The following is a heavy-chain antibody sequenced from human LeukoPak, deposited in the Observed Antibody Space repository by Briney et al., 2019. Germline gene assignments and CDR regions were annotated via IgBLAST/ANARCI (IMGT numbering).Heavy chain of an antibody. D-gene: IGHD4-11*01. CDR3: ARRKHSNYGRTGWFDP. V-gene: IGHV4-61*02. CDR2: IYTSGST. Sequence: PSQTLSLTCTVSGGSISSGSYYWSWIRQPAGKGLEWIGRIYTSGSTNYNPSLKSRVTISVDTSKNQFSLKLSSVTAADTAVYYCARRKHSNYGRTGWFDPWGQGTLVTVSS. CDR1: GGSISSGSYY. J-gene: IGHJ5*02.